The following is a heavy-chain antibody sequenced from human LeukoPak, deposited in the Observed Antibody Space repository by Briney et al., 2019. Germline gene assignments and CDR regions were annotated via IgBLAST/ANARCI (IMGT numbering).Heavy chain of an antibody. CDR2: INSDGSST. J-gene: IGHJ4*02. D-gene: IGHD3-16*01. CDR3: VRILGG. CDR1: GFTFSSHY. Sequence: GGSLRLSCAASGFTFSSHYMHWVRQAPGRGLVWVSRINSDGSSTSYADSVKGRFTISRDNDKNTMYLQMNSLRVEDTAVYYCVRILGGWRQGTLVTVPS. V-gene: IGHV3-74*01.